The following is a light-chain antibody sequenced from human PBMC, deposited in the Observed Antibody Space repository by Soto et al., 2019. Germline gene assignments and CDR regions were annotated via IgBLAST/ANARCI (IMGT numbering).Light chain of an antibody. CDR3: SSYTSSSTYV. Sequence: QSALTQPPSVSGSPGQSVAISCPGTSSDVGSSNGVSWYQQPPGTAPKLMIYDVSNRPSGVPDRFSGSKSGNTASLTISGLQAEDEADYYCSSYTSSSTYVFGTGTKVTVL. V-gene: IGLV2-18*02. J-gene: IGLJ1*01. CDR1: SSDVGSSNG. CDR2: DVS.